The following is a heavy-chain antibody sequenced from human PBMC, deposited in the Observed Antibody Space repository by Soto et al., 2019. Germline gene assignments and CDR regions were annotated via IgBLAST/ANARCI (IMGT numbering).Heavy chain of an antibody. V-gene: IGHV3-30*18. CDR1: GFTFSSYG. Sequence: QVQLVESGGGVVQPGRSLRLSCAASGFTFSSYGMHWVRQAPGKGLEWVAVISYDGSNKYYADSVKGRFTISRDNSKNTRYLQMNSLRAEDTAVYYCAKLAAAGTDYWGQGTLVTVSS. J-gene: IGHJ4*02. D-gene: IGHD6-13*01. CDR3: AKLAAAGTDY. CDR2: ISYDGSNK.